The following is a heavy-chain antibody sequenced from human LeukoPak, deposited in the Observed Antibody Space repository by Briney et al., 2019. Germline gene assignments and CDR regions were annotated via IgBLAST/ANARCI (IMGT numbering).Heavy chain of an antibody. V-gene: IGHV3-23*01. Sequence: GGSLRLSCAASGYTLSIYAMRCVPGTPGRGLEWVSSIAGSEADTYYADSVRGRFTISRDNSKNTLYLNMKSLRAEDTAVFFCAKDTAAAVAVPYWGQGTLVTVSS. CDR2: IAGSEADT. J-gene: IGHJ4*01. CDR1: GYTLSIYA. D-gene: IGHD6-19*01. CDR3: AKDTAAAVAVPY.